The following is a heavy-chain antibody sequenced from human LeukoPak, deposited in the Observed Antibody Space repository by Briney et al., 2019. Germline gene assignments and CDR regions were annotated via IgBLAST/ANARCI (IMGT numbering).Heavy chain of an antibody. CDR3: AREVDTAMAIDY. CDR1: GFTFSSYG. Sequence: GRSLRLSCAASGFTFSSYGMHWVRQAPGKGLEWVAVIRYDGSNKYYADSVKGRFTISRDNSKNTLYLQMNSLRAEDTAVYYCAREVDTAMAIDYWGQGTLVTVSS. V-gene: IGHV3-33*01. J-gene: IGHJ4*02. D-gene: IGHD5-18*01. CDR2: IRYDGSNK.